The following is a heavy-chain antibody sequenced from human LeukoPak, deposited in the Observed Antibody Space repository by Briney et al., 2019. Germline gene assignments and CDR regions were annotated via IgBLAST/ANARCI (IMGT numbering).Heavy chain of an antibody. V-gene: IGHV4-39*01. CDR1: GGSISSNSYY. Sequence: SETLSLTCTVSGGSISSNSYYWGWIRQPPGKGLEWVGSIYYSGSTYYNPSLKSRATISVDTSKNQFSLKLSSVTAADTAVYYCARRVQDYYYYGMDVWGQGTTVTVSS. CDR3: ARRVQDYYYYGMDV. D-gene: IGHD2-15*01. J-gene: IGHJ6*02. CDR2: IYYSGST.